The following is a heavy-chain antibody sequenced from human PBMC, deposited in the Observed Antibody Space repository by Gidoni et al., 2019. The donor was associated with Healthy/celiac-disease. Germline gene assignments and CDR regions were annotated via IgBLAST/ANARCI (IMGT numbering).Heavy chain of an antibody. CDR1: GFTFSSYG. D-gene: IGHD4-17*01. CDR2: IWYDGSNK. CDR3: ARVCPDYGDYVDYYYYMDV. Sequence: QVQLVESGGGVVQPGRSLRLSCAASGFTFSSYGMHWVRQAPGKGLEWVAVIWYDGSNKYYADSVKGRFTISRDNSKNTLYLQMNSLRAEDTAVYYCARVCPDYGDYVDYYYYMDVWGKGTTVTVSS. V-gene: IGHV3-33*01. J-gene: IGHJ6*03.